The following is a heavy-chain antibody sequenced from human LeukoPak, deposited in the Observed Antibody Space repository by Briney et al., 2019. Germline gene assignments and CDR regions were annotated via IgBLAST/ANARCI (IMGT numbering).Heavy chain of an antibody. V-gene: IGHV3-21*01. D-gene: IGHD3-22*01. CDR3: ARDFFESSGRGD. CDR1: GFTFSSYS. Sequence: GGSLRLSCAASGFTFSSYSMNWVRQAPGKGLEWVSSISSSSSYIYYADSVKGRFTISRDNAKNSLYLQMNSLRAEDTAVYYCARDFFESSGRGDWGQGTLVTVSS. J-gene: IGHJ4*02. CDR2: ISSSSSYI.